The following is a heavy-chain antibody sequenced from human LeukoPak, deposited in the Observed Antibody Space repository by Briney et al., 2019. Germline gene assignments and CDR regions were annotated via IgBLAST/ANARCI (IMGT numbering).Heavy chain of an antibody. CDR1: GYSFSSYW. CDR2: YFPGGSQS. J-gene: IGHJ5*02. Sequence: GESLKISCKGSGYSFSSYWSGWVRQLPGKGREWRGIYFPGGSQSRYSPSFEGRVTMSAGKYISNTYQQRRSLKGADTAADYCARLKADCTNGVCATGEGWFDLWGQGTVVTVSS. V-gene: IGHV5-51*01. CDR3: ARLKADCTNGVCATGEGWFDL. D-gene: IGHD2-8*01.